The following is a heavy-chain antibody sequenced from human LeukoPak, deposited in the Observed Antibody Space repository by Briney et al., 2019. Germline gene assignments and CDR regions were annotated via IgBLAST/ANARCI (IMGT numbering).Heavy chain of an antibody. J-gene: IGHJ6*02. D-gene: IGHD6-13*01. Sequence: KASETLSLTCAVSGGSISSHYCSWIRQPPGKGLEWLGYIYFDGSTKYNPSLKSRITISADTSKGEFSLKLTSVTAEDTAVYYCAREVSSSSWYVRYGMDVWGQGTTVTVSS. CDR2: IYFDGST. CDR1: GGSISSHY. CDR3: AREVSSSSWYVRYGMDV. V-gene: IGHV4-59*11.